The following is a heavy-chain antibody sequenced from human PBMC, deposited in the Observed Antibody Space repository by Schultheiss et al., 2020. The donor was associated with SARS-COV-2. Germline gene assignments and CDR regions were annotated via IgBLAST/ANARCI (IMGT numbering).Heavy chain of an antibody. CDR1: GYTFTSYG. D-gene: IGHD3-22*01. CDR2: ISAYNGNT. J-gene: IGHJ4*02. Sequence: ASVKVSCKASGYTFTSYGISWVRQAPGQGLEWMGWISAYNGNTNYAQKLQGRVTMTTDASTSTAYLELRSLRSDDTAMYYCARDLSSGYYLEYYLDYWAQGTRVTVAS. CDR3: ARDLSSGYYLEYYLDY. V-gene: IGHV1-18*01.